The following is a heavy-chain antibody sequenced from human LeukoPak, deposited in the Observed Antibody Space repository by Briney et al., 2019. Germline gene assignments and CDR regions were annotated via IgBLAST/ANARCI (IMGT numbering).Heavy chain of an antibody. CDR1: GFTFTDFY. Sequence: GGSLRLSCAASGFTFTDFYMSWIRQAPGKGLEWVSYISSSGITIYYADSVKGRFTISRDNAKNSLYLQMNSLRADDTAVYYCAKTYGSGSYHDYWGQGTLVTVSS. CDR3: AKTYGSGSYHDY. V-gene: IGHV3-11*04. D-gene: IGHD3-10*01. J-gene: IGHJ4*02. CDR2: ISSSGITI.